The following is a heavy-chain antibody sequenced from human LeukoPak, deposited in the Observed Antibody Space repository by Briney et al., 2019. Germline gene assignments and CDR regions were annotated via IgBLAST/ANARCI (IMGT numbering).Heavy chain of an antibody. Sequence: PGRSLRLSCAASGFTFSSYAMHWVRQAPGKGLEWVAVISYDGSNKYYADSVKGRFTISRDNSKNTLYLQMNSLRAEDTAVYYCARDLRGWYLAHWGQGTLVTVSS. D-gene: IGHD6-19*01. CDR1: GFTFSSYA. V-gene: IGHV3-30*14. J-gene: IGHJ4*02. CDR2: ISYDGSNK. CDR3: ARDLRGWYLAH.